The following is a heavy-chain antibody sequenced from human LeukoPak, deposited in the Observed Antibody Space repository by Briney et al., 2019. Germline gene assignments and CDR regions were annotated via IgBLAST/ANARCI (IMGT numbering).Heavy chain of an antibody. D-gene: IGHD3-22*01. CDR2: ISGSGGST. Sequence: PGGSLRLSCTASGFTFGDYAMSWVRQAPGKGLEWVSGISGSGGSTYYAESVKGRFTISRDNSKNTLYLQMNSLRAEDTAVYYCAKDREYYYDSSGYHFDYWGQGTLVTVSS. V-gene: IGHV3-23*01. J-gene: IGHJ4*02. CDR3: AKDREYYYDSSGYHFDY. CDR1: GFTFGDYA.